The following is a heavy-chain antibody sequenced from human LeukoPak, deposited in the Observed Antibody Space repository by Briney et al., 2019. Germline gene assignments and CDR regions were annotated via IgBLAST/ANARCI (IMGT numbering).Heavy chain of an antibody. Sequence: SATLSLTCTVSGGSISGYYWSSIRQPPGTGLGGIGYIYYGGSTNYNPSLKSRVSISVDTSKNQFSLKLSSVTAADTAVYYCARRPGGLQDWLDPWGQGTLVTVSS. CDR2: IYYGGST. D-gene: IGHD1-26*01. J-gene: IGHJ5*02. V-gene: IGHV4-59*08. CDR1: GGSISGYY. CDR3: ARRPGGLQDWLDP.